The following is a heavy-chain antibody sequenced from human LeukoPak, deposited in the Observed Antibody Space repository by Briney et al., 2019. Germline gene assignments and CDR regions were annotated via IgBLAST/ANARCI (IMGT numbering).Heavy chain of an antibody. Sequence: ASVKVSCKASGGTFSSYAISWVRQAPGQGLEWMGGIIPIFGTANYAQKFQGRVTITADESTSTAYMELSSLRSEDTAVYYCARDGGVGSTMVRGVMVYWGQGTLVTVSS. CDR1: GGTFSSYA. CDR2: IIPIFGTA. J-gene: IGHJ4*02. CDR3: ARDGGVGSTMVRGVMVY. D-gene: IGHD3-10*01. V-gene: IGHV1-69*01.